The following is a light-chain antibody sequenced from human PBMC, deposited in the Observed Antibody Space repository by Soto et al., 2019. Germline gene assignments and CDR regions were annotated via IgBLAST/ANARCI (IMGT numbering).Light chain of an antibody. J-gene: IGLJ2*01. V-gene: IGLV4-69*01. Sequence: QLVLTQSPSASASLGGSVKLTRTLSSGHSSYAIAWHQQQPEKGPRYLMKLSSDGSHSKGDGIPDRFSGSSSGAERYLTISSLQSEDEADYYSQTWDPGARVVFGGGTKLTVL. CDR2: LSSDGSH. CDR3: QTWDPGARVV. CDR1: SGHSSYA.